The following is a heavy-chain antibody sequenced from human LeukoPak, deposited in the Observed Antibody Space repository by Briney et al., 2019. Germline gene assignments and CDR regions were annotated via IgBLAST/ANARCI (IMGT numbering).Heavy chain of an antibody. J-gene: IGHJ4*02. V-gene: IGHV4-59*08. CDR2: IYYSGST. D-gene: IGHD3-10*01. CDR3: ARTRYYYNSRSYGAPYYFDY. CDR1: GGSVSSYY. Sequence: PSETLSLTCTVSGGSVSSYYWSWIRQPPGKGLEWIGYIYYSGSTNYNPSLKSRVTISVDKSKNQFSLKLSSVTAADTAVYYCARTRYYYNSRSYGAPYYFDYWGQGTLVTVSS.